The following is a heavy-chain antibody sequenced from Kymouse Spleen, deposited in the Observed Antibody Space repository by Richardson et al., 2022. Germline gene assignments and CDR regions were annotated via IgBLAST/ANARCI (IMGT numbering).Heavy chain of an antibody. J-gene: IGHJ6*02. Sequence: QVQLQESGPGLVKPSQTLSLTCTVSGGSISSGGYYWSWIRQHPGKGLEWIGYIYYSGSTYYNPSLKSRVTISVDTSKNQFSLKLSSVTAADTAVYYCAREGDFWSGYPHYYYGMDVWGQGTTVTVSS. V-gene: IGHV4-31*03. CDR1: GGSISSGGYY. CDR3: AREGDFWSGYPHYYYGMDV. CDR2: IYYSGST. D-gene: IGHD3-3*01.